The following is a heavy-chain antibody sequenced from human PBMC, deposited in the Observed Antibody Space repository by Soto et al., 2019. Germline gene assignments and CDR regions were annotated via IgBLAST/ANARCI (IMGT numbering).Heavy chain of an antibody. CDR3: AGHPYYDSNFDY. CDR1: GDSISTDY. Sequence: SETLSLTCTVSGDSISTDYWSWIRQSPGKGLEWIGFIYYGGSTDYNPSLKSRVTISVDTSKNQFSLKLTSVTAADTAVYYCAGHPYYDSNFDYWGQGTLVTVSS. CDR2: IYYGGST. J-gene: IGHJ4*02. V-gene: IGHV4-59*08. D-gene: IGHD3-22*01.